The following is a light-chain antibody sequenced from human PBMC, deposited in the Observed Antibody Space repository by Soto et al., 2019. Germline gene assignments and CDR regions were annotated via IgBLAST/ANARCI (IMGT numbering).Light chain of an antibody. Sequence: EVVLTQSPDTLSLPPGERATLSCRASQSISSYLAWYQQKPGQAPRLLIYGASTRATGIPARFSGSGSGTEFTLTISSLQSEDFAVYYCQQYNNWPRITFGQGTRLEIK. J-gene: IGKJ5*01. V-gene: IGKV3-15*01. CDR2: GAS. CDR3: QQYNNWPRIT. CDR1: QSISSY.